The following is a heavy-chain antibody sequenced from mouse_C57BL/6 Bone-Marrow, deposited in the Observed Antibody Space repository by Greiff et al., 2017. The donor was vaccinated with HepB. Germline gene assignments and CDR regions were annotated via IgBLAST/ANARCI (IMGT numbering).Heavy chain of an antibody. CDR2: IYPGDGDT. V-gene: IGHV1-82*01. CDR3: ARRGDYDEGFDY. J-gene: IGHJ2*01. D-gene: IGHD2-4*01. Sequence: QVQLKESGPELVKPGASVKISCKASGYAFSSSWMNWVKQRPGKGLEWIGRIYPGDGDTNYNGKFKGKATLTADKSSSTAYMQLSSLTSEDSAVYFCARRGDYDEGFDYWGQGTTLTVSS. CDR1: GYAFSSSW.